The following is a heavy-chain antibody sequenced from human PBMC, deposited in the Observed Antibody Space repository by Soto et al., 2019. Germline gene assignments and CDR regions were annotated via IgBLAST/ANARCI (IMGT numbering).Heavy chain of an antibody. Sequence: QVHLVESGGGVVQPGRSLRLSCAASGFTFSNYGMHWVRQTPGKGLEWVAVISYDGSHEFYTDSVKGRFTISRDNSKYTLYLQMNSLKTEDTAMYYCAKDPKCCTIVSHFLGNWFDPWREGTLVTVSS. V-gene: IGHV3-30*18. D-gene: IGHD2-8*01. CDR1: GFTFSNYG. CDR3: AKDPKCCTIVSHFLGNWFDP. CDR2: ISYDGSHE. J-gene: IGHJ5*02.